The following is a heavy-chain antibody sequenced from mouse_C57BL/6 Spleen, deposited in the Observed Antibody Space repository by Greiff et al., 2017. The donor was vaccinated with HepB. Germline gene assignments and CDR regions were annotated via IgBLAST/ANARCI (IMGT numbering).Heavy chain of an antibody. V-gene: IGHV5-6*01. CDR1: GFTFSSYG. Sequence: EVNVVESGGDLVKPGGSLKLSCAASGFTFSSYGMSWVRQTPDKRLEWVATISSGGSYTYYPDSVKGRFTISRDNAKNTLYLQMSSLKSEDTAMYYCARHGSSYERFAYWGQGTLVTVSA. CDR3: ARHGSSYERFAY. D-gene: IGHD1-1*01. CDR2: ISSGGSYT. J-gene: IGHJ3*01.